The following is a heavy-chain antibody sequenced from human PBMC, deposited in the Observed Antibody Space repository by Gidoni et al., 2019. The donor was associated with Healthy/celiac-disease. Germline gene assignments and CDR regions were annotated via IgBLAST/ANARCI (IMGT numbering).Heavy chain of an antibody. V-gene: IGHV3-23*01. CDR1: GVSCSSYA. CDR3: AKEHSSGWYSLDY. D-gene: IGHD6-19*01. J-gene: IGHJ4*02. CDR2: ISGSGGSS. Sequence: EVQLLESGGGWVQRGGSVRLACAAAGVSCSSYAMSWVRQAPGKGLECVSAISGSGGSSSYADSVKGRFTISRDNSKNTLYLQMNSLRTEDTAVYYCAKEHSSGWYSLDYWGQGTLVTVSS.